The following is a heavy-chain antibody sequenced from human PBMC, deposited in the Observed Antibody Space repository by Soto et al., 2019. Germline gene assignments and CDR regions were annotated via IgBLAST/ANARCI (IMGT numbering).Heavy chain of an antibody. V-gene: IGHV3-15*01. CDR2: IKSQTDDGTT. Sequence: GGSLRLSCAVSAFTFNNVWMSWVRQTPGKGLEWVGRIKSQTDDGTTDYAAPVKGRFTISRDDSKNTLYLQLNGLKTEDTAVYYCTTDWAPYDNSGPYPLYWGQGTLVTV. J-gene: IGHJ4*02. CDR1: AFTFNNVW. CDR3: TTDWAPYDNSGPYPLY. D-gene: IGHD3-22*01.